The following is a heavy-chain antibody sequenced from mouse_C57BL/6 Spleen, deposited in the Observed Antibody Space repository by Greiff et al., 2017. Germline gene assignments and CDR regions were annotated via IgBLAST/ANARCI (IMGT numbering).Heavy chain of an antibody. CDR1: GYTFTSYW. D-gene: IGHD1-1*01. CDR2: IDPSDSYT. Sequence: QVQLQQPGAELVRPGTSVKLSCKASGYTFTSYWMHWVKQRPGQGLEWIGVIDPSDSYTNYNQKFKGKATLTVDTSSSTAYMQLSSLTSEDSAVYYCARQYYYGSSLAYWGQGTLVTVSA. J-gene: IGHJ3*01. V-gene: IGHV1-59*01. CDR3: ARQYYYGSSLAY.